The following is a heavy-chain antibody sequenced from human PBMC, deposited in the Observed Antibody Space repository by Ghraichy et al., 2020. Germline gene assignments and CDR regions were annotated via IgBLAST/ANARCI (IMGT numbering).Heavy chain of an antibody. Sequence: SQTLSLTCTVSGGSISSSSYYWGWIRQPPGKGLEWIGSIYYSGSTYYNPSLKSRVTISVDTSKNQFSLKLSSVTAADTAVYYCARQSRGQVTIPSDFDYWGQGTLVTVSS. CDR2: IYYSGST. CDR1: GGSISSSSYY. J-gene: IGHJ4*02. V-gene: IGHV4-39*01. CDR3: ARQSRGQVTIPSDFDY. D-gene: IGHD4-11*01.